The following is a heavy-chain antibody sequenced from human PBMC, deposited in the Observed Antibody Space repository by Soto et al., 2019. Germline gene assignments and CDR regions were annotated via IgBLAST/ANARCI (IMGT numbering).Heavy chain of an antibody. CDR3: ARRTGIVATTTEGSGFDY. CDR1: GGTFSSYA. CDR2: IIPIFGTA. D-gene: IGHD5-12*01. J-gene: IGHJ4*02. V-gene: IGHV1-69*01. Sequence: QVQLVQSGAEVKKPGSSVKVSCKASGGTFSSYAISWVRQAPGQGLEWMGGIIPIFGTANYAQKFQGRVTITADESTSTAYMELSSLRSEDTAVYYCARRTGIVATTTEGSGFDYWGQGTLVTVSS.